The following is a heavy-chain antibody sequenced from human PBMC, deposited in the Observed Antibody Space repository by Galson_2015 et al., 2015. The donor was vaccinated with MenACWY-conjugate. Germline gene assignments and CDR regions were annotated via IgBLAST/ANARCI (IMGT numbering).Heavy chain of an antibody. CDR1: GASITSSDYY. CDR3: AREASYGRHGTCGYH. CDR2: VFYNGTT. V-gene: IGHV4-39*07. J-gene: IGHJ5*02. Sequence: ETLSLTCTASGASITSSDYYGGWIRQPPGKGFEWIGTVFYNGTTYYNPSLQSRVSISLNTSKNQIFLTLNSATAADTAVYYCAREASYGRHGTCGYHWGQGTLGTVSS. D-gene: IGHD3-10*01.